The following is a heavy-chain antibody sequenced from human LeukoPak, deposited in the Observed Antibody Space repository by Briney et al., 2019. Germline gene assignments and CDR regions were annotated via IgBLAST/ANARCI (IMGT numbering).Heavy chain of an antibody. J-gene: IGHJ4*02. Sequence: GGSLRLSCAASGFTFSSYWMSWVRQAPGKGLEWVANIKQDGSEKYYVDSVKGRFTISRDDAKNSLYLQMNSLRAEDTAVYYCARGSRIVVVPAAISGGYYFDYWGQGTLVTVSS. D-gene: IGHD2-2*01. CDR1: GFTFSSYW. CDR2: IKQDGSEK. CDR3: ARGSRIVVVPAAISGGYYFDY. V-gene: IGHV3-7*01.